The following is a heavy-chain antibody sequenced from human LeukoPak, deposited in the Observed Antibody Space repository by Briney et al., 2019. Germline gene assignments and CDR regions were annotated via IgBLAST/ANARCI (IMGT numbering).Heavy chain of an antibody. V-gene: IGHV3-48*03. CDR2: ISSSGSTI. J-gene: IGHJ3*02. D-gene: IGHD3-10*01. Sequence: PGGALRLSCAAPGFTFSSYEMNWVRQAPGKGLERVSYISSSGSTIYYADSVKGRFTISRDNAKNSLYLQMNSLRAEDTAVYYCATGSGSPYFDEAFDIWGQGTMVTVSS. CDR1: GFTFSSYE. CDR3: ATGSGSPYFDEAFDI.